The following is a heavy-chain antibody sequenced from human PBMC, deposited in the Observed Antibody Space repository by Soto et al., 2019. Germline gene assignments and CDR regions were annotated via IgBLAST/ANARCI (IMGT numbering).Heavy chain of an antibody. V-gene: IGHV4-34*01. J-gene: IGHJ5*02. D-gene: IGHD3-10*01. CDR1: GGCFSGYY. CDR3: ARGLRVRWFDP. Sequence: QVQLQQWGAGLLKPSETLSLTCAVYGGCFSGYYWSWIRQPPGKGLEWIGEINHSGSTNYNPSLKSRVTITVDTSKNQFSLKLSSVTAADTAVYYCARGLRVRWFDPWGQGTLVNVFS. CDR2: INHSGST.